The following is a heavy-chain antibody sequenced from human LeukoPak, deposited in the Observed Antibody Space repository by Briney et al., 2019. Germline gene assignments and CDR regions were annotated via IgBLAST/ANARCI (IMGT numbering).Heavy chain of an antibody. CDR2: ISSNGDTT. Sequence: GGSLRLSCSASGFIFSSYTMQWVRHAPGKGLEYVSAISSNGDTTYYATSVKGRFTISRDNSKDTLYLQVGSLRAENTAVYYCARSVPAAMSAFDIWGQGTMVTVSS. V-gene: IGHV3-64*01. CDR1: GFIFSSYT. J-gene: IGHJ3*02. D-gene: IGHD2-2*01. CDR3: ARSVPAAMSAFDI.